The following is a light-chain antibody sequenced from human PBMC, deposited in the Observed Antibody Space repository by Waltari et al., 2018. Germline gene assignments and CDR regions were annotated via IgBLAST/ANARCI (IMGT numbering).Light chain of an antibody. CDR1: EDISKN. V-gene: IGKV1-33*01. J-gene: IGKJ3*01. CDR2: DAS. CDR3: QQYDNLPRFT. Sequence: DIQMTQSPPSLSASVGDRVTITCQANEDISKNLNWYQQKPGKAPKLLINDASNLETGVPQMFRGSGSGKYFTFTINSLQPEDIGTYYCQQYDNLPRFTFGPGTRVDI.